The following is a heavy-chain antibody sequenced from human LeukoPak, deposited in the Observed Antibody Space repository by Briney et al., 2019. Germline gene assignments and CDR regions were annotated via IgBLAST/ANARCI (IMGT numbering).Heavy chain of an antibody. V-gene: IGHV4-39*01. CDR3: VRPGIVGATAFDY. D-gene: IGHD1-26*01. CDR1: GGSISSSSFY. J-gene: IGHJ4*02. Sequence: PSETLSLTCTVSGGSISSSSFYWGWIRQPPGKGLEWIGSFYYTGSTYYNPSLKSRVTISVDTSKNQFSLRLSSVTAADTAFYCCVRPGIVGATAFDYWGQGTLVTVSS. CDR2: FYYTGST.